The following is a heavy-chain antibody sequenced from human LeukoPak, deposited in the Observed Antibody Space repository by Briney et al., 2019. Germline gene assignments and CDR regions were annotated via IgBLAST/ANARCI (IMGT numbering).Heavy chain of an antibody. CDR1: GFTVSNDY. CDR2: IYSGGNT. CDR3: ARDSSLWFGAT. J-gene: IGHJ4*02. Sequence: GGSLRLSCAASGFTVSNDYKTWVRQAPGKGLEWVSIIYSGGNTYYADSVKGRFTISRDNSKNTVYLQMNSLRVEDTAVYYCARDSSLWFGATWGQGTLVIVSS. V-gene: IGHV3-53*01. D-gene: IGHD3-10*01.